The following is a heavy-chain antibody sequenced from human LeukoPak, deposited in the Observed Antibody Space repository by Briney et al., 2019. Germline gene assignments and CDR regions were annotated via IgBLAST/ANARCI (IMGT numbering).Heavy chain of an antibody. Sequence: ASVKVSCKASGYTFTGYYMHWVRQAPGQGLEWMGWINPNSGGTNYAQKFQGRVTMTRDTSISTAYMELSRLRSDDTAVYYCARVSDTAMGAAFDIRGQGTMVTVSS. D-gene: IGHD5-18*01. V-gene: IGHV1-2*02. CDR2: INPNSGGT. CDR3: ARVSDTAMGAAFDI. CDR1: GYTFTGYY. J-gene: IGHJ3*02.